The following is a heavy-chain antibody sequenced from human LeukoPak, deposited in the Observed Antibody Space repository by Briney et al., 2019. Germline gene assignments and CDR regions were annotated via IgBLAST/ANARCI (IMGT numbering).Heavy chain of an antibody. J-gene: IGHJ6*03. CDR2: ISLVSGHI. Sequence: GGSLRLSCAASGFTFSSYNMNWVRQAPGKRLEWVSSISLVSGHIYYAESVKGRFTISRDNAKNSLYLQMNSLRVEDTAVYYCARVYTNSWFSGYLYMDVWGKGTTVTVSS. CDR3: ARVYTNSWFSGYLYMDV. V-gene: IGHV3-21*01. CDR1: GFTFSSYN. D-gene: IGHD6-13*01.